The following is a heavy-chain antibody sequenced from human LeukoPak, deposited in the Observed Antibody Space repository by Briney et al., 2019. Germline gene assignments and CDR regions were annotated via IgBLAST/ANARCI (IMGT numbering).Heavy chain of an antibody. V-gene: IGHV3-23*01. CDR1: LFSFFNYV. CDR3: AKRGVQQWLVDWYFDY. J-gene: IGHJ4*02. Sequence: GGSLRPSSVPPLFSFFNYVMCSGCHALGEGVEWGSGMSGSGGSTFYAESVKGRFTISRDNSKLYLQMNSLRAEDTAVYYCAKRGVQQWLVDWYFDYWGQGTLVTVSS. CDR2: MSGSGGST. D-gene: IGHD6-19*01.